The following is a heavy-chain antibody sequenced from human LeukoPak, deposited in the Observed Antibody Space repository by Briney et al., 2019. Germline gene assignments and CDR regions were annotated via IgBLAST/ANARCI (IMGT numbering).Heavy chain of an antibody. CDR3: VRALGERAPYYYYYYMDV. CDR2: INPNSGGT. V-gene: IGHV1-2*02. J-gene: IGHJ6*03. Sequence: ASVKVSCKASGYTFTGYYMHWVRQAPGQGLEWMGWINPNSGGTNYAQKFQGRVTMTRDTSISTAYMELSRLRSDDTAVYYCVRALGERAPYYYYYYMDVWGKGTTVTVSS. D-gene: IGHD3-10*01. CDR1: GYTFTGYY.